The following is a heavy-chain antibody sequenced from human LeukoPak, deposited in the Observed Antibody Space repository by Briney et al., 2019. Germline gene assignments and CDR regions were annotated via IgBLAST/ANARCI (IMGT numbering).Heavy chain of an antibody. CDR3: APRAVEMTTTKGY. J-gene: IGHJ4*02. Sequence: PGGSLRLSCVGSGFTVSSSYMSWVRQAPGKGLEWVSTISGSGGSTYYADSVKGRFTISRDNSKNTLYLQMNSPRAEDTAVYYCAPRAVEMTTTKGYWGQGTLVTVSS. V-gene: IGHV3-23*01. CDR2: ISGSGGST. CDR1: GFTVSSSY. D-gene: IGHD5-24*01.